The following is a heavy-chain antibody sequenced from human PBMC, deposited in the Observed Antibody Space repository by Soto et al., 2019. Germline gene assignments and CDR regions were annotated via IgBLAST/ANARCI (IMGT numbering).Heavy chain of an antibody. CDR1: GFTFSSYA. CDR3: AKVQSYYDSSGYPDY. CDR2: ISGSGGST. J-gene: IGHJ4*02. Sequence: GGCLRLSCAASGFTFSSYAMSWVRQAPGKGLEWVSAISGSGGSTYYADSVKGRFTISRDNSKNTLYLQMNSLRAEDTAAYYCAKVQSYYDSSGYPDYWGQRTLVTVYS. V-gene: IGHV3-23*01. D-gene: IGHD3-22*01.